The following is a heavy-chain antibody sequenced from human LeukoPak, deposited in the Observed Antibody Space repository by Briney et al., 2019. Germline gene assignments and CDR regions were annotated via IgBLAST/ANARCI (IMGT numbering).Heavy chain of an antibody. CDR3: ARDRIEKGKYYFDY. V-gene: IGHV1-18*01. CDR2: ISAYNGNT. CDR1: GYTFTSYG. Sequence: ASVKVSCKASGYTFTSYGISWVRQAPGQGLEWMGWISAYNGNTNYAQKLQGRVAMTTDTSTSTAYMELRSLRSDDTAVYYCARDRIEKGKYYFDYWGQGTLVTVSS. J-gene: IGHJ4*02. D-gene: IGHD2-15*01.